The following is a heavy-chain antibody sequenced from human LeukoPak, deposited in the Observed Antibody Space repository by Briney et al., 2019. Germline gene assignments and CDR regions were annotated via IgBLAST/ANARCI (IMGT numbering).Heavy chain of an antibody. CDR1: GGSISSGDYY. V-gene: IGHV4-30-4*01. CDR2: IYYSGST. J-gene: IGHJ6*04. CDR3: ARDRNYYGSGSSGMDV. D-gene: IGHD3-10*01. Sequence: SQTLSLTCTVSGGSISSGDYYWSWIRQPPGKGLEWTGYIYYSGSTYYNPSLKSRVTISVDTSKNQFSLKLSSVTAADTAVYYCARDRNYYGSGSSGMDVWGKGTTVTVSS.